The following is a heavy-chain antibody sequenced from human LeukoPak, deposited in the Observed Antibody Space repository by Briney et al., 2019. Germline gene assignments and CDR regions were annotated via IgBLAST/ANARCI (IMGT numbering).Heavy chain of an antibody. CDR3: ARRRYSGYATARYFDY. CDR2: INHSGST. D-gene: IGHD5-12*01. J-gene: IGHJ4*02. Sequence: SETLSLTCAVYGGSFSGYYWSWIRQPPGKGLEWIGEINHSGSTNYNPSLKSRVTISVDTSKNQFSLKLSSVTAADTAVYYCARRRYSGYATARYFDYWGQGTLVTVSS. CDR1: GGSFSGYY. V-gene: IGHV4-34*01.